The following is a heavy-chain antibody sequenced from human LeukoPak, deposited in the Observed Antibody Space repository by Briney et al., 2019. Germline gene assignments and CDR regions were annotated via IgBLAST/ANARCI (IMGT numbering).Heavy chain of an antibody. CDR2: IYTSGST. D-gene: IGHD1-7*01. CDR1: GGSISSYY. Sequence: SETLSLTCTVSGGSISSYYWSWIRQPAGKGLEWIGRIYTSGSTNYNPSLKSRVTISVDTSKNQFSLKLSSVTAADTAVYYCAREGAGWNFGYYYYMDVWGKGTTVTVSS. J-gene: IGHJ6*03. CDR3: AREGAGWNFGYYYYMDV. V-gene: IGHV4-4*07.